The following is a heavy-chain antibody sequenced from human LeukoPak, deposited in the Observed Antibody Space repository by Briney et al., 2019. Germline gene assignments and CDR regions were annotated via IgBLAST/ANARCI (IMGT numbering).Heavy chain of an antibody. CDR2: ISSDSSYI. V-gene: IGHV3-21*01. J-gene: IGHJ4*02. D-gene: IGHD4-17*01. Sequence: GGSLRVSCAASGFNFNTYTMNWVRQAPGKGLEWVSSISSDSSYIYYADAVHGRYSLYLQMNSLRAEDTAVYYCVRGSYGAYDYWGQGSLVTVSS. CDR3: VRGSYGAYDY. CDR1: GFNFNTYT.